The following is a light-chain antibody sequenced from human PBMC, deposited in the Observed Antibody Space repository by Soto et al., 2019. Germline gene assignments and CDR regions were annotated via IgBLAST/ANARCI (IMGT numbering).Light chain of an antibody. CDR1: SSDVGSYNR. J-gene: IGLJ1*01. V-gene: IGLV2-18*02. CDR2: DVS. CDR3: SSYTSSNTHV. Sequence: QSALTQPPSVSGSPGQSVTISCTGTSSDVGSYNRVSWYQQPPGTAPKLMIYDVSNRPSGVPDRFSGSKSGNTASLTISGLQAEDEADYYCSSYTSSNTHVSGTGTKVTVL.